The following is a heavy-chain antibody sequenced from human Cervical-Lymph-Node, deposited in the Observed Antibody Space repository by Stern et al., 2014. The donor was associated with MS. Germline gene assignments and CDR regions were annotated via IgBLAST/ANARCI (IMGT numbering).Heavy chain of an antibody. Sequence: QITLKESGPTLVKPTQTLTLTCSFSWFSLSTIGLGVGLIRQPPGQALDWLALIYWDDDKRYNPSLKTRLTITRDSSKNQVVLTMTNMDPVDTATYHCVHTSLWLGVSFDYWGHGTLVSVSS. CDR1: WFSLSTIGLG. V-gene: IGHV2-5*02. D-gene: IGHD3-10*01. CDR3: VHTSLWLGVSFDY. CDR2: IYWDDDK. J-gene: IGHJ4*01.